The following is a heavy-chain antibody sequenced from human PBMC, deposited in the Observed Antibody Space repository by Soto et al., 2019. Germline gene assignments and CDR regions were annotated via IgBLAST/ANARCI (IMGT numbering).Heavy chain of an antibody. Sequence: PSETLSLTCAVYGESFNAYYWSWIRQPPGKGLEWIGKINHAGSTNYNPSLKSRVTMSVDASKNQFSLNLTSVTAADTAVYYCAREVVAATNWFDPWGQGTLVTSPQ. CDR2: INHAGST. CDR3: AREVVAATNWFDP. D-gene: IGHD2-15*01. CDR1: GESFNAYY. J-gene: IGHJ5*02. V-gene: IGHV4-34*01.